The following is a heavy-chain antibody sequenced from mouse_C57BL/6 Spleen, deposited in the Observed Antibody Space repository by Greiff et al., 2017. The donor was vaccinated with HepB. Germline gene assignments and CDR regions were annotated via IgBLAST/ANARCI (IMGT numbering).Heavy chain of an antibody. J-gene: IGHJ3*01. CDR3: ARGGSSPAWFAY. Sequence: EVKLVESGGGLVKPGGSLKLSCAASGFTFSDYGMHWVRQAPEKGLEWVAYISSGSSTIYYADTVKGRFTISRDNAKNTLFLQMTSLRYEETAMYYCARGGSSPAWFAYWGQRTLVTVSA. CDR2: ISSGSSTI. V-gene: IGHV5-17*01. CDR1: GFTFSDYG. D-gene: IGHD1-1*01.